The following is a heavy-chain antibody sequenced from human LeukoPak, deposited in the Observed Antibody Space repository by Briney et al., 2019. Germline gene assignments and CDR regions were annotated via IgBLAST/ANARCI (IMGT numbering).Heavy chain of an antibody. D-gene: IGHD1-26*01. V-gene: IGHV3-64D*06. CDR1: GFTLTWHV. Sequence: PGGSLRRSCAASGFTLTWHVMHWVRQAPGKALEYVSFIHHNGEMTSYAESVRGRFTVSRDNSKNTLFLELSSLRTDDTAVYYCVRDMSGKYSFDYWGQGTLVIVST. J-gene: IGHJ4*02. CDR2: IHHNGEMT. CDR3: VRDMSGKYSFDY.